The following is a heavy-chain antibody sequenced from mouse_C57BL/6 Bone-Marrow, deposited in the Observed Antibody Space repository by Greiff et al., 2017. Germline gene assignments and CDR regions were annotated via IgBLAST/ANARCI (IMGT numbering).Heavy chain of an antibody. CDR1: GYTFTSYW. J-gene: IGHJ2*01. V-gene: IGHV1-69*01. Sequence: VQLQQPGAELVMPGASVKLSCKASGYTFTSYWMHWVKQRPGQGLEWIGEIDPSDSYTNYNQKFKGKSTLTVDKSSSTAYMQHSGLTSEDSAVYYCATGGPDYWGKGTTLTVSS. CDR3: ATGGPDY. CDR2: IDPSDSYT.